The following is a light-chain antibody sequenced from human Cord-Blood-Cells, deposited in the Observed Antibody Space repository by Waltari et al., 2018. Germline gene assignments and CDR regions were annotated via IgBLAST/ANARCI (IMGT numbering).Light chain of an antibody. CDR3: MQALQTPYT. CDR2: LGS. CDR1: QSLLHSNGYNY. V-gene: IGKV2-28*01. J-gene: IGKJ2*01. Sequence: DIVMTQSPLSLPVTPGEPASISCRSSQSLLHSNGYNYLDWYLQKPGQSPQLLIYLGSNRASGVPDRFSGSGSGTDFTLKISRVEAEDVGVYYCMQALQTPYTCGQGTKLGIK.